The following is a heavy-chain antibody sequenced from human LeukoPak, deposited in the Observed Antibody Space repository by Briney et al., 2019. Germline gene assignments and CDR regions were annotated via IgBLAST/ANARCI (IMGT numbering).Heavy chain of an antibody. CDR1: GFTFSTYN. V-gene: IGHV3-48*01. CDR2: ISSSGSSK. CDR3: ARRITISGVGYYMDV. D-gene: IGHD3-3*01. Sequence: GGSLRLSCAASGFTFSTYNMNWVRQAPGKGLEWVSQISSSGSSKYYADSARGRFTISRDNVWNSLYLQMNSLRADDTAVYYCARRITISGVGYYMDVWGKGTTVTVSS. J-gene: IGHJ6*04.